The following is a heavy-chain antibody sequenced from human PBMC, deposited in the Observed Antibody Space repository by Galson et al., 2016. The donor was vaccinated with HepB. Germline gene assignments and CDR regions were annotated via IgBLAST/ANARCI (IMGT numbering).Heavy chain of an antibody. Sequence: SLRLSCAASGFTFSDYSMNWVRQPPGKGLEWVSYIASNRRTIYYADSARGRFTISRDNAKNSLYLQMNSLRDEDTAVYYCARDGRRGYDMDVWGQGTTVTVSS. CDR2: IASNRRTI. CDR3: ARDGRRGYDMDV. V-gene: IGHV3-48*02. J-gene: IGHJ6*02. CDR1: GFTFSDYS.